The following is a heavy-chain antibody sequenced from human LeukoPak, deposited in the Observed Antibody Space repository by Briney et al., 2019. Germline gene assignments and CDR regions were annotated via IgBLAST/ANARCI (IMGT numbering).Heavy chain of an antibody. V-gene: IGHV3-23*01. Sequence: GGSLRLSCAASGFTFSSYAMSWVRQAPGKGLEWVSAISGSGGSTYYADSVKGRFTISRDNSKNTLYLQMNSLRAEDTAVYYCARDLGPELFSYWGQGTLVTVSS. D-gene: IGHD3-10*01. CDR1: GFTFSSYA. CDR3: ARDLGPELFSY. CDR2: ISGSGGST. J-gene: IGHJ4*02.